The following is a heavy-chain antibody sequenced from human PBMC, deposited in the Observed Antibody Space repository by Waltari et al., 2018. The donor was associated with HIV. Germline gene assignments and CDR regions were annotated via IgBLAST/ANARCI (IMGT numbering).Heavy chain of an antibody. D-gene: IGHD6-6*01. CDR1: HGSISGYY. CDR3: VRGRQYISSSWFDP. J-gene: IGHJ5*02. Sequence: QVQLQESGPGLVKPSETLPLTCTVSHGSISGYYSSWIRQPPGKGLAWIGHIYYSGSTNYNPSLKSRVTISVDTSKNQFSLRLSSVTAADTAVYYCVRGRQYISSSWFDPWGQGTLVTVSS. CDR2: IYYSGST. V-gene: IGHV4-59*01.